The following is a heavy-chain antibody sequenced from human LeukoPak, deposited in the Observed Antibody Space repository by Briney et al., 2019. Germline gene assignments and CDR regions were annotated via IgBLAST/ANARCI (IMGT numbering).Heavy chain of an antibody. Sequence: SETLSLTCAVYGGSFSGYYWSWIRQPPGKGLEWNGAINHSGSTNYNPSLKSRVTISVDTPKNQFSLKLSSVTAADTAVYYCARGTHIAARRGPLFDYWGQGTLVTVSS. J-gene: IGHJ4*02. CDR1: GGSFSGYY. V-gene: IGHV4-34*01. CDR3: ARGTHIAARRGPLFDY. D-gene: IGHD6-6*01. CDR2: INHSGST.